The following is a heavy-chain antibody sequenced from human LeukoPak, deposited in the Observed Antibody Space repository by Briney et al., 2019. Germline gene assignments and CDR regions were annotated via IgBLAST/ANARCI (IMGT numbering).Heavy chain of an antibody. D-gene: IGHD6-13*01. Sequence: SQTLSLTCAISGDSVSSNSAAWNWIRQSPSRGLEWLGRTYYRSKWYNDYAVSVKSRITINPDTSKNQFSLQLNSVTPEDTAVYYCARGPMDQYSSSWYYFDYWGQGTLVTVSS. CDR1: GDSVSSNSAA. CDR2: TYYRSKWYN. J-gene: IGHJ4*02. CDR3: ARGPMDQYSSSWYYFDY. V-gene: IGHV6-1*01.